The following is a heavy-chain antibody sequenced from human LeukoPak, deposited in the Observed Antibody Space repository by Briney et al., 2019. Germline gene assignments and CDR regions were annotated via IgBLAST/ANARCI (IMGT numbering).Heavy chain of an antibody. CDR3: ARHERCSSINCIYNWFDP. V-gene: IGHV4-4*07. Sequence: SETLSLTCTVSGGSISSYYWFWLRQPAGKGLEWIGRIFRSGSTNYNPSLKSRVTMSVDTSRNQFSLKLSSVTAADTAVYYCARHERCSSINCIYNWFDPWGQGTLVIVSS. CDR2: IFRSGST. J-gene: IGHJ5*02. CDR1: GGSISSYY. D-gene: IGHD2-2*01.